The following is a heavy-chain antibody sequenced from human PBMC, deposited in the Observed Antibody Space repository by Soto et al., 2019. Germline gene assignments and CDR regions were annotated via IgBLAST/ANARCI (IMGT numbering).Heavy chain of an antibody. CDR3: AKDGYSITRNKPLDY. CDR2: ISWNSANI. CDR1: GFTFDEYA. J-gene: IGHJ4*02. D-gene: IGHD2-2*01. V-gene: IGHV3-9*01. Sequence: EMQLVESGGGLVQPDRSLRLSCAASGFTFDEYAMHWVRQAPGKGLEWVSSISWNSANIAYADSVKGRFTISRDNARNSLYLQMNSLRAEDTAVYYCAKDGYSITRNKPLDYWGQGTLVTVSS.